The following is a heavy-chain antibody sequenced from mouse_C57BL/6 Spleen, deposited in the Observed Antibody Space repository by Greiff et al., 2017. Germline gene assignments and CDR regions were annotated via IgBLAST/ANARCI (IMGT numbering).Heavy chain of an antibody. CDR3: ARGRDGYPFAY. J-gene: IGHJ3*01. Sequence: QVQLQQPGAELVMPGASVKLSCKASGYTFTSYWMHWVKQRPGQGLEWIGEIDPSDSYTNYNQKFKGKSTLTVDKSSSTAYMQLSSLTSEDAAVYYCARGRDGYPFAYWGQGTLVTVSA. CDR2: IDPSDSYT. V-gene: IGHV1-69*01. D-gene: IGHD2-3*01. CDR1: GYTFTSYW.